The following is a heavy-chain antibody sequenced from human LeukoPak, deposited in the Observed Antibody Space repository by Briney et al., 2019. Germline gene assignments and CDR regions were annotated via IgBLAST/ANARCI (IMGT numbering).Heavy chain of an antibody. D-gene: IGHD6-6*01. CDR3: ARDRIAGGPKIDAFDI. J-gene: IGHJ3*02. Sequence: ASVTVSCKPSGYTFTSYYMHWVRQAPRQGLEWMGIINPSGGSTSYAQKFQGRVTLTRDTSTSTVYMELSGLRSEDTAVYYCARDRIAGGPKIDAFDIWGQGTMVTVSS. V-gene: IGHV1-46*01. CDR2: INPSGGST. CDR1: GYTFTSYY.